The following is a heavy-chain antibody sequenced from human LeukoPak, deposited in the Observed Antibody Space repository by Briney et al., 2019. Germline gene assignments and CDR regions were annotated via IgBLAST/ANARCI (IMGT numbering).Heavy chain of an antibody. CDR1: RFTFSSYS. Sequence: GGSLRLSCAASRFTFSSYSMNWVRQAPGKGLEWVSSISSSGSYIYYADSVKGRFTISRDNSKDTLYLQMNSLRPEDTAVYYCARDPRGPTGYDHSGRDSFDYWGQGTLVTVSS. CDR3: ARDPRGPTGYDHSGRDSFDY. CDR2: ISSSGSYI. J-gene: IGHJ4*02. V-gene: IGHV3-21*01. D-gene: IGHD3-22*01.